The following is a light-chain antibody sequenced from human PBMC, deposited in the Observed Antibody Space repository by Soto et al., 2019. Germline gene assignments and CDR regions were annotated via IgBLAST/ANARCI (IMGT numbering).Light chain of an antibody. CDR1: QSVINY. Sequence: EIVLTQSPATLSLSPGDRATLSCRASQSVINYLAWYQQKPGQAPRLLIYDTSNRATGIPARFSGSGSGTDFTLIISSLEPEDFAVYYCQQRANWPLTFXGGTKLDIK. V-gene: IGKV3-11*01. J-gene: IGKJ4*01. CDR3: QQRANWPLT. CDR2: DTS.